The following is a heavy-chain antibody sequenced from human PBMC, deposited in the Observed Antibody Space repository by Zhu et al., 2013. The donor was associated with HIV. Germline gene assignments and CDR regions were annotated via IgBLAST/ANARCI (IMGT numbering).Heavy chain of an antibody. CDR3: ARDICSGGSCYFHDY. J-gene: IGHJ4*02. CDR2: ISWNSGSI. D-gene: IGHD2-15*01. V-gene: IGHV3-9*01. CDR1: GFTFDDYA. Sequence: EVQLVESGGGLVQPGRSLRLSCAASGFTFDDYAMHWVRQAPGKGLEWVSGISWNSGSIGYADSVKGRFTISRDNAKNSLYLQMNSLRAEDTAVYYCARDICSGGSCYFHDYWGQGTLVTVSS.